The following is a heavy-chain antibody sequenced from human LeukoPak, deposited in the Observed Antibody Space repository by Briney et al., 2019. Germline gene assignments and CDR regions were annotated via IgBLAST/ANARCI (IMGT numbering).Heavy chain of an antibody. CDR2: ISGNGGKT. Sequence: GGSLRLSCAASGFTFGTYSMSWVRLAPGKGLEWVSTISGNGGKTYYAASVKGRFTISRDNSKNTLYLQMSSLKAEDTAVYYCAKDDSFDVVTATDCWGQGTLVTVSS. D-gene: IGHD2-21*02. V-gene: IGHV3-23*01. CDR1: GFTFGTYS. CDR3: AKDDSFDVVTATDC. J-gene: IGHJ4*02.